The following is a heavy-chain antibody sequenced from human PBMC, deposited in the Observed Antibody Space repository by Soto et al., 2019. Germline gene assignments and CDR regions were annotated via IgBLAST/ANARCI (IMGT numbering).Heavy chain of an antibody. Sequence: ASVKVSCKASGYTFTGCYIHWVRQAPGQGLEWMGWINPNSGGTNYAQKFQGWVTMTRDTSISTAYMELSRLRSDDTAVYYCARGSGSEQWLVENGMDVWGQGTTVTVSS. J-gene: IGHJ6*02. D-gene: IGHD6-19*01. CDR3: ARGSGSEQWLVENGMDV. V-gene: IGHV1-2*04. CDR1: GYTFTGCY. CDR2: INPNSGGT.